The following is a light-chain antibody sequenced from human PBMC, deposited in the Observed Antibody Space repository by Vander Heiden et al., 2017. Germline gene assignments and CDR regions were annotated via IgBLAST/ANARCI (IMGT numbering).Light chain of an antibody. CDR2: DVT. Sequence: QSALTQPASVSGSPGQSITISCTGTGSDVGRYNYVFWFQQHPGKAPKLMIYDVTNRPSGVSNRFSGSKSGNTASLTISGLQAEDEADYYCSSYTSSSTRVFGGGTKLTVL. J-gene: IGLJ2*01. CDR3: SSYTSSSTRV. V-gene: IGLV2-14*01. CDR1: GSDVGRYNY.